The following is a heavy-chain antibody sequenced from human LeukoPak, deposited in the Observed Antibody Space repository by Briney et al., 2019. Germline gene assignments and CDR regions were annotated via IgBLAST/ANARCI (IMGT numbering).Heavy chain of an antibody. Sequence: ASVKVSCKVSGYTLTELSMHWVRQAPGKGLEWMGGFDPEDGETIYAQKFQGRVTMTEDTSTDTAYMELCSLRSEDTAVYYCATLGYCSSTSCSDFGYWGQGTLVTVSS. CDR2: FDPEDGET. CDR3: ATLGYCSSTSCSDFGY. CDR1: GYTLTELS. J-gene: IGHJ4*02. V-gene: IGHV1-24*01. D-gene: IGHD2-2*01.